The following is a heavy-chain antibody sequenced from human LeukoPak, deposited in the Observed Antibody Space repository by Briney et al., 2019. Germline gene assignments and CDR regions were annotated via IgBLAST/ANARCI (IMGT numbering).Heavy chain of an antibody. D-gene: IGHD7-27*01. V-gene: IGHV3-30*03. CDR2: ISYDGSNK. J-gene: IGHJ4*02. CDR3: AIDPNWGTHS. Sequence: GRSLRLSCAASGFTFSSYGMHWVRQAPGKGLEWVAVISYDGSNKYYADSVKGRFTISRDNSKNTLYLQMNSLRVEDTAVYYCAIDPNWGTHSWGQGVLVTVSS. CDR1: GFTFSSYG.